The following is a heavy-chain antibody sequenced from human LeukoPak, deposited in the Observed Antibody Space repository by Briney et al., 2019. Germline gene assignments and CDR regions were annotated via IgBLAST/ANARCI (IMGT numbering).Heavy chain of an antibody. V-gene: IGHV4-4*07. CDR1: GGSISSYY. CDR3: ARTTMVRSRGNRYYFDY. D-gene: IGHD3-10*01. Sequence: PSETLSLTCTVSGGSISSYYWSWIRQPAGKGLEWIGRIYTSGSTNYNPSLKSRVTMSVDTSKNQFSLKLSSVTAADTAVYYCARTTMVRSRGNRYYFDYWGQGTLVTVSS. J-gene: IGHJ4*02. CDR2: IYTSGST.